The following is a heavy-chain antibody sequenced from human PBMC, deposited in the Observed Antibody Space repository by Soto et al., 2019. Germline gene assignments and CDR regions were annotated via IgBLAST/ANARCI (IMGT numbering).Heavy chain of an antibody. J-gene: IGHJ6*02. Sequence: VQLLESGGGLVQPGGSLRLSCAASGFTLSSYAMSWVRQAPGKGLEWVSTVSGSGDTTYYADSVKGRFTISRDNSKNTLYLQMESLRAEDTAVYYCAKAYGGITPYQYGMDVWGQGTTVTVSS. V-gene: IGHV3-23*01. CDR1: GFTLSSYA. D-gene: IGHD4-17*01. CDR3: AKAYGGITPYQYGMDV. CDR2: VSGSGDTT.